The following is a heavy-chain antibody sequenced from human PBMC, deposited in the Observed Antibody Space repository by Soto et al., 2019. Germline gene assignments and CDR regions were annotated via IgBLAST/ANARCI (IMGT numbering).Heavy chain of an antibody. V-gene: IGHV3-64*01. CDR3: ASGGYSGRWYY. J-gene: IGHJ4*02. D-gene: IGHD6-13*01. CDR2: ISSNGGST. Sequence: GGSLRLSCAASGFTFSSYAMHWVRQAPGKGLEYVSAISSNGGSTYYANSVKGRFTISRDNSKNTLYLQMGSLRAEDMAVYYGASGGYSGRWYYWGQGPLVTVSS. CDR1: GFTFSSYA.